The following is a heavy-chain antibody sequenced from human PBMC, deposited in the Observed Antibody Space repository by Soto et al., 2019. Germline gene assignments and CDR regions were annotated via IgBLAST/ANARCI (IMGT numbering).Heavy chain of an antibody. V-gene: IGHV4-4*02. CDR2: IDHNGVA. CDR3: ARMNRDYYYYGMDV. J-gene: IGHJ6*02. CDR1: GYSLSSRRW. Sequence: XETLSLTCFVSGYSLSSRRWSNWVRQTPGNGLEWIGKIDHNGVANYNPSLEGRVTISKDISKNQISLKVTSVTAAYSAVYYCARMNRDYYYYGMDVWGQGATVTVSS.